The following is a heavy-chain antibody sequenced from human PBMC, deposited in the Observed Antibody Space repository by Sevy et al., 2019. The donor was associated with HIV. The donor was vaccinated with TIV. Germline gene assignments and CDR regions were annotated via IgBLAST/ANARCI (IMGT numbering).Heavy chain of an antibody. CDR2: TSYDGSHK. D-gene: IGHD1-26*01. CDR1: GFIFSNFA. J-gene: IGHJ1*01. V-gene: IGHV3-30*04. CDR3: ARGENDDEFFQY. Sequence: GESLKISCTASGFIFSNFAMHWVRQAPGKGLEWVAVTSYDGSHKYYADSVKGRFTVSRDNSRNILSLEMNSLRRDDTAVYYCARGENDDEFFQYWGQCTLVTVSS.